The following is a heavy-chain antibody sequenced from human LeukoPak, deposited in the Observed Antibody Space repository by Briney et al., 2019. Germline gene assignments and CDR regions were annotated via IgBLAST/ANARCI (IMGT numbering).Heavy chain of an antibody. CDR3: ARGLGAGGKNWFDP. D-gene: IGHD3-16*01. Sequence: SETLSLTCTVSGGSVSSYYWSWIRQPPGKGLEWIGYIYSSGSTNYSPSLKSRVTISVDTSKHQVSLKLTSVTAADTAVYYCARGLGAGGKNWFDPWGQGTLVTVSS. J-gene: IGHJ5*02. V-gene: IGHV4-59*08. CDR1: GGSVSSYY. CDR2: IYSSGST.